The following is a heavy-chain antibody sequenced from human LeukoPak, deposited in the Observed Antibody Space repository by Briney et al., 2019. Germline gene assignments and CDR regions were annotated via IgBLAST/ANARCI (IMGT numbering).Heavy chain of an antibody. Sequence: PGGSLRLSCAASGFTFSNYGMHWVHQAPGKGLQWVAVIWYDGSNEYYTGSVKGRFTISRDNAHNTLYLQMNSLRAEDTAVYYCARGSQSTWGFFAYWGQGTRVTVSS. V-gene: IGHV3-33*01. D-gene: IGHD1-1*01. CDR3: ARGSQSTWGFFAY. CDR2: IWYDGSNE. CDR1: GFTFSNYG. J-gene: IGHJ4*02.